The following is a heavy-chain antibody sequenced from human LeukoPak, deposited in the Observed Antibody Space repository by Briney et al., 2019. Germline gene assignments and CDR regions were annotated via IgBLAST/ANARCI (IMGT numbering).Heavy chain of an antibody. CDR3: ARESGSYYVEYFDY. CDR1: GFTFSSYS. D-gene: IGHD1-26*01. V-gene: IGHV3-48*04. CDR2: ISSSSSTI. Sequence: GGSLRLSCAASGFTFSSYSMNWVRQAPGKGLEWVSYISSSSSTIYYADSVKGRFTISRDNAKNSLYLQMNSLRAEDTAVYYCARESGSYYVEYFDYWGQGTLVTVSS. J-gene: IGHJ4*02.